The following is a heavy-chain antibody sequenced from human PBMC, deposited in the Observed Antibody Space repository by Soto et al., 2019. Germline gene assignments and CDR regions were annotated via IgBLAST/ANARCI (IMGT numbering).Heavy chain of an antibody. CDR3: ARALDY. CDR1: GGSISSYY. CDR2: IYYSGST. J-gene: IGHJ4*02. V-gene: IGHV4-59*01. Sequence: PLETLSLTCTVSGGSISSYYWSWIRQPPGKGLEWIGYIYYSGSTNYNPSLKSRVTISVDTSKNQFSLKLSSVTAADTAVYYCARALDYWGQGTLVTVSS.